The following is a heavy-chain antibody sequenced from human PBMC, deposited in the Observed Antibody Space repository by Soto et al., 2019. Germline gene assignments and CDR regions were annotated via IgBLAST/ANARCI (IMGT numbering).Heavy chain of an antibody. CDR2: SNSGSGTI. CDR3: ARDSGYAFDY. J-gene: IGHJ4*02. CDR1: GFTFTYYS. D-gene: IGHD3-16*01. Sequence: PGGSLRLSCAASGFTFTYYSLNWVRQAPGKGLEWLAYSNSGSGTISYADSVRGRFTISRDNAKTSLYLQMNSLRDEDTAVYYCARDSGYAFDYWGQGALVTVSS. V-gene: IGHV3-48*02.